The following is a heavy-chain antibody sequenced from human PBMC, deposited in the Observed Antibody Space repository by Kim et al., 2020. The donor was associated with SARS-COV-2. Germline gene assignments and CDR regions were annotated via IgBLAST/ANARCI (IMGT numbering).Heavy chain of an antibody. Sequence: ASVKVSCKASGYTFTSYGISWVRQAPGQGLEWMGWISAYNGNTNYAQKLQGRVTMTTDTSTSTAYMELRSLRSDDTAVYYCARDRRCSGGSCPVDYWGQGTLVTVSS. CDR2: ISAYNGNT. CDR3: ARDRRCSGGSCPVDY. V-gene: IGHV1-18*01. D-gene: IGHD2-15*01. CDR1: GYTFTSYG. J-gene: IGHJ4*02.